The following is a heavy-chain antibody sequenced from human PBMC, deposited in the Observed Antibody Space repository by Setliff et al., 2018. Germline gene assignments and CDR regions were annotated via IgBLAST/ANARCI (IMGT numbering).Heavy chain of an antibody. V-gene: IGHV1-69*06. CDR2: ITPIFETA. J-gene: IGHJ6*02. CDR1: GGTFSGYA. D-gene: IGHD1-1*01. CDR3: ARDSVTLGQLERRGGWHYYGMDV. Sequence: SVKVSCKASGGTFSGYAFSWVRQAPGEGLGWLGGITPIFETAHYAEKFQDRVTITADKSTSTVHMEVSSLTSEDTAVYFCARDSVTLGQLERRGGWHYYGMDVWGQGSRVTVSS.